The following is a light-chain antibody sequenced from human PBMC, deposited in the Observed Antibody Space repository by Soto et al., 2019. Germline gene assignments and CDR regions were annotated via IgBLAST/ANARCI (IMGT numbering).Light chain of an antibody. V-gene: IGKV4-1*01. J-gene: IGKJ1*01. Sequence: DIVMTQSPDSLAVSLGERATFNCKSSQSVLYSSNNKNYLAWYQQKPGQPPKLLIYWASTRESGVPDRFSGRGSGTDFTLTISSLQAEDVAVYYCQQYYSTPWTFGLGTKVEIK. CDR3: QQYYSTPWT. CDR2: WAS. CDR1: QSVLYSSNNKNY.